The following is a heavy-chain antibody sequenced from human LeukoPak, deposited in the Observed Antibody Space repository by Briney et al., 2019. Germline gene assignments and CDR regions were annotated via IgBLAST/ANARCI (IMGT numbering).Heavy chain of an antibody. D-gene: IGHD3-10*02. CDR1: GFIFSSYG. CDR2: IRYDGSKK. CDR3: ARDDGMVGDY. Sequence: GGSLRLSCAASGFIFSSYGMHWVRQAPGKGLEWVAFIRYDGSKKYYADSVKGRFTISRDNSKNTLYLQMNSLRAEDTAVYYCARDDGMVGDYWGQGTLVTVSS. V-gene: IGHV3-30*02. J-gene: IGHJ4*02.